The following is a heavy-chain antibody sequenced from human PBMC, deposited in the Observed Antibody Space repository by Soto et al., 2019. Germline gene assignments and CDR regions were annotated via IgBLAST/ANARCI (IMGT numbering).Heavy chain of an antibody. CDR3: AITTRHFCTPDI. J-gene: IGHJ3*02. CDR1: GGSITSDDW. CDR2: VHHTGRSGST. Sequence: QVQLQEPGPRLVEPSETLSLTCAVSGGSITSDDWWTWVRQSPGKGLEWIGEVHHTGRSGSTNYNPVLRSLTSISIDTSKNQFSLRLYSVTAADTAMYYCAITTRHFCTPDIWGQGTTVTVSS. V-gene: IGHV4-4*02. D-gene: IGHD3-3*02.